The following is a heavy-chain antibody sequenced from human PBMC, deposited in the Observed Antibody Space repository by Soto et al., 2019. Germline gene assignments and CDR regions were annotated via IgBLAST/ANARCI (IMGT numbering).Heavy chain of an antibody. D-gene: IGHD6-13*01. V-gene: IGHV2-5*02. CDR3: AHRPGEGLAAAERHNWFDP. CDR2: IYWDDDK. CDR1: GFSLSTSGVG. J-gene: IGHJ5*02. Sequence: GSGRTLGNPTQTLTLTCTVSGFSLSTSGVGVGWIRQPPGKALEWLALIYWDDDKRYSPSLKSRLTITKDTSKNQVVLTMTNMDPVDTATYYCAHRPGEGLAAAERHNWFDPWGQGTLVTVSS.